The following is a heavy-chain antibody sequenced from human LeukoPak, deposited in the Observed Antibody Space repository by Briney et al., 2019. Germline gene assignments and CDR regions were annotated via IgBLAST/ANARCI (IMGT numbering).Heavy chain of an antibody. CDR2: ISGSGGST. V-gene: IGHV3-23*01. J-gene: IGHJ4*02. CDR1: GFTFSSYG. D-gene: IGHD6-13*01. Sequence: GRSLRLSCAASGFTFSSYGMHWVRQAPGKGLEWVSAISGSGGSTYYADSVKGRFTISRDNSKNTLYLQMNSLGAEDTAVYYCAKDQYGYSSSWFDYWGQGTLVTVSS. CDR3: AKDQYGYSSSWFDY.